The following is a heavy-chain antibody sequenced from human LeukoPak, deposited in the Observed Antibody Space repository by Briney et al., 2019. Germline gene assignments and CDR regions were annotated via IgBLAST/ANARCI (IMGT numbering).Heavy chain of an antibody. Sequence: PGRSLRLSCAASGFTFSSYAMHWVRQAPGKGLEWVAVISYDGSNKYYADSVKGRFTISRENSKNTLYLQMNSLRAEDTAVYYCARRLALDYWGQGTLVTVSS. CDR2: ISYDGSNK. D-gene: IGHD6-25*01. V-gene: IGHV3-30-3*01. CDR1: GFTFSSYA. J-gene: IGHJ4*02. CDR3: ARRLALDY.